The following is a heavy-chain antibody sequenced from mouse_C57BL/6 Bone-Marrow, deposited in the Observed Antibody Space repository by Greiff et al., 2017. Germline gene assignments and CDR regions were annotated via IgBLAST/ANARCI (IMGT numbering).Heavy chain of an antibody. CDR3: ARWRYYGSSYDWYFDV. Sequence: VQLQQPGAELVKPGASVKLSCKASGYTFTSYWMHWVKQRPGRGLEWIGRIDPNSGGTKYTEKFKSKATLTVDKPSSTAYMQLSSLTSEDSAVYDCARWRYYGSSYDWYFDVWGTGTTVTVSS. D-gene: IGHD1-1*01. CDR1: GYTFTSYW. J-gene: IGHJ1*03. V-gene: IGHV1-72*01. CDR2: IDPNSGGT.